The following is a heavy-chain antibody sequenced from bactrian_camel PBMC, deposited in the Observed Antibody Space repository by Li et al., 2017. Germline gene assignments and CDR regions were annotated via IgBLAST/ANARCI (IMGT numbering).Heavy chain of an antibody. D-gene: IGHD2*01. J-gene: IGHJ4*01. CDR2: IRRGGVVT. Sequence: DVQLVESGGGLVQPGGSLRLSCVASGFIVSRHNVAWVRQAPGKGLEWVSSIRRGGVVTYYADSVKGRFAISRDNAKSTLTLQMNSLKPEDTAVYYCVSVFHGTTTSFNYWGQGTQVTVS. CDR1: GFIVSRHN. CDR3: VSVFHGTTTSFNY. V-gene: IGHV3S40*01.